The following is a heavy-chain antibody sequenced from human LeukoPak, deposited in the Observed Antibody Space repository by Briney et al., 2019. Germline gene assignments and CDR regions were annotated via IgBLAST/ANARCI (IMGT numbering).Heavy chain of an antibody. CDR3: ARDYGGSSPFDY. Sequence: GGSLRLSCAASGFIFSDYGITWVRQAPGKGLEWVSYISSSDSTIYYADSVKGRFTISRDNAKNSLYLQMNSLRAEDTAVYYCARDYGGSSPFDYWGQGTLVTVSS. V-gene: IGHV3-48*03. J-gene: IGHJ4*02. D-gene: IGHD4-23*01. CDR2: ISSSDSTI. CDR1: GFIFSDYG.